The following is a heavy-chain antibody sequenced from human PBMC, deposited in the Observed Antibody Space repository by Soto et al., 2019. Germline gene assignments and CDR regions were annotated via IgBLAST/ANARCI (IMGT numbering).Heavy chain of an antibody. J-gene: IGHJ5*02. CDR2: IKSKGNSYAT. D-gene: IGHD2-15*01. CDR3: TRLKDSYSGGSCYYDP. V-gene: IGHV3-73*01. Sequence: VQLVESGGGLVQPGGSLKLSCAASGVTFSGSAMHWVRQASGKGLEWVGRIKSKGNSYATAYAASVKGRFTISRDDSKDASYLQMNSLTTEDTAVYYCTRLKDSYSGGSCYYDPWGKGTLVTFAS. CDR1: GVTFSGSA.